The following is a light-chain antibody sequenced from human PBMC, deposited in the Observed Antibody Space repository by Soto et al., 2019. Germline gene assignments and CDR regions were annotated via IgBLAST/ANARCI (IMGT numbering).Light chain of an antibody. V-gene: IGKV1-5*03. Sequence: DIQMTQSPSTLSASVGDRVTITCRASQSISSWLAWYQQKPGKAPKLLIYKAPILESGVPSRFSGSGCGTELTLSIRSLQPDDFATYYCQQYNSYTFGQGTKLEIK. CDR3: QQYNSYT. CDR2: KAP. J-gene: IGKJ2*01. CDR1: QSISSW.